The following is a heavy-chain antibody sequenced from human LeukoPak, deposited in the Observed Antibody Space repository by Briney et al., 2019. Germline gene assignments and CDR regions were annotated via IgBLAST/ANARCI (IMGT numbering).Heavy chain of an antibody. CDR3: ARDMYYYDSSGYYYDKNFDY. J-gene: IGHJ4*02. CDR1: GFTFTTYG. Sequence: GGSLRLSCAASGFTFTTYGMNWVRQAPGKGLEWVSSISSSSSYIYYADSVKGRFTISRDNAKNSLYLQMNSLRAEDTAVYYCARDMYYYDSSGYYYDKNFDYWGQGTLVTVSS. D-gene: IGHD3-22*01. CDR2: ISSSSSYI. V-gene: IGHV3-21*01.